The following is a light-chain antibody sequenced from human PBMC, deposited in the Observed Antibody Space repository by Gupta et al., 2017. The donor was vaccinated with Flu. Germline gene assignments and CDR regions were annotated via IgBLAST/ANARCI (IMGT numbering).Light chain of an antibody. J-gene: IGKJ1*01. V-gene: IGKV3-15*01. CDR3: QHYHRWPPWT. CDR2: GAS. Sequence: EIVMTQSPATLSVSPGERATLSCRASQSVGTDLAWYQQKPGQAPRLLIHGASTRATDIPDRFSGGGSETEFTLTISSLQSEDFAVYYCQHYHRWPPWTFGQGTKVDI. CDR1: QSVGTD.